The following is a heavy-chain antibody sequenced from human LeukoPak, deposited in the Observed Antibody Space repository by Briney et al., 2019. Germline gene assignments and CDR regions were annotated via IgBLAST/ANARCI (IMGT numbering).Heavy chain of an antibody. Sequence: MPSETLSLTCTVSGGSISSSSYYWGWIRQPPGKGLEWIGSIYYSGSTHYNSSLKSRVTISLDTSRNQFSLKLSSVTAADTAVYYCARQLGDRLLFDYWGQGTLVTVSS. V-gene: IGHV4-39*07. CDR3: ARQLGDRLLFDY. J-gene: IGHJ4*02. CDR2: IYYSGST. D-gene: IGHD2-21*01. CDR1: GGSISSSSYY.